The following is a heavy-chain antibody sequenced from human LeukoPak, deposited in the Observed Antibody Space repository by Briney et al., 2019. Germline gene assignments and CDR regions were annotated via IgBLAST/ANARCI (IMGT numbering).Heavy chain of an antibody. CDR1: GFTVSSNY. Sequence: PGGSLRLSCAASGFTVSSNYMSWVRQAPGRGLEWVSVIYSGGSTYYADSVKGRFTISRDNSKNTLYLHMNSLRAEDTAVYYCASLGMRPYNWFDPWGQGTLVTVSS. J-gene: IGHJ5*02. V-gene: IGHV3-53*01. CDR3: ASLGMRPYNWFDP. CDR2: IYSGGST. D-gene: IGHD1-14*01.